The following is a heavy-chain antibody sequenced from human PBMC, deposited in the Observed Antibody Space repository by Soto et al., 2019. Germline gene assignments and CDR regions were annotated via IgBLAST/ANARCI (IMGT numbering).Heavy chain of an antibody. J-gene: IGHJ4*02. V-gene: IGHV4-39*01. CDR2: VHYSGST. CDR3: ARQHYYDSSGYYTWN. CDR1: GGSIRSNIFY. Sequence: SGTLSLTCSVSGGSIRSNIFYCGWIRHPPGKGLEWIATVHYSGSTYYTPSLKNRVTISADTSNNQFSLRLNSVTAADTAVYYCARQHYYDSSGYYTWNWGQGTLVTVS. D-gene: IGHD3-22*01.